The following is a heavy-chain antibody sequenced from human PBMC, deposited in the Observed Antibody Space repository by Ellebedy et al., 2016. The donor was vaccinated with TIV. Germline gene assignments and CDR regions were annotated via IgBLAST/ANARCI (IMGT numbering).Heavy chain of an antibody. CDR2: IYSGGST. CDR3: ARDSGGSYTMGY. Sequence: GESLKISCAASGFIVSSNYMSWVRQAPGKGLEWVSIIYSGGSTYYADSVKGRFTISRDNAKNSMFLQMNSLRAEDTAVYYCARDSGGSYTMGYWGQGTLVTVSS. V-gene: IGHV3-53*01. J-gene: IGHJ4*02. D-gene: IGHD1-26*01. CDR1: GFIVSSNY.